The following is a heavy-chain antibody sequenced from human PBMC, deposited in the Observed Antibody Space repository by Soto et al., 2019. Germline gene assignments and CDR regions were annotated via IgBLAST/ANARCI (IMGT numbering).Heavy chain of an antibody. CDR2: ISATAAST. V-gene: IGHV3-23*01. CDR3: AKLGAYSTSAIDS. CDR1: GFTFSSYA. D-gene: IGHD5-18*01. Sequence: GSLRLSCAPSGFTFSSYAMSWVRQAPGKGLEWVSAISATAASTYYADSVKGRFTISRDNSKNTLYVQMNSLRAEDTAIYYCAKLGAYSTSAIDSWGQGALVTVSS. J-gene: IGHJ4*02.